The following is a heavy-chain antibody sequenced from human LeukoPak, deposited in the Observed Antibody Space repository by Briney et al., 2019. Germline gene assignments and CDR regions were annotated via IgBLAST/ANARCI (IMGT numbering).Heavy chain of an antibody. J-gene: IGHJ5*02. Sequence: PSETLSLTCTVSGGSISSYYWSWIRQPPGKGLEWIGYIYYSGSTNYNPSLKSRVTISVDTSKNQFSLKLSSVTAADTAVYYCARGTMVRGVRSVNWFDPWGQGTLVTVSS. V-gene: IGHV4-59*01. D-gene: IGHD3-10*01. CDR3: ARGTMVRGVRSVNWFDP. CDR1: GGSISSYY. CDR2: IYYSGST.